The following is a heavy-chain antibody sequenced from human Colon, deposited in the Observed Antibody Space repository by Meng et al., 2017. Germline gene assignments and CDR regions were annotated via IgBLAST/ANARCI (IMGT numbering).Heavy chain of an antibody. J-gene: IGHJ5*02. Sequence: ASVKVSCKASGYKFISYDIKWVRQATGQGLEWMGWMNPINGNTGYAQKFQGRVTMTRNTSISTAYMEVSSLSSEDTAVYYCARGVWSSLDLWGQGTLVTVSS. V-gene: IGHV1-8*01. CDR1: GYKFISYD. D-gene: IGHD1-26*01. CDR3: ARGVWSSLDL. CDR2: MNPINGNT.